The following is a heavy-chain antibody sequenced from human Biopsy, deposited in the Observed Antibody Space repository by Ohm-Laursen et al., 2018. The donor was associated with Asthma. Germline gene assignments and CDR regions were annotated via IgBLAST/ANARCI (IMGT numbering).Heavy chain of an antibody. D-gene: IGHD6-19*01. CDR2: IYYSGST. V-gene: IGHV4-31*03. J-gene: IGHJ5*02. CDR3: ARASVAASSNWFDP. Sequence: TLSLTCTVSGGSITSGGCCWNWIRQHPVKGLEWIGHIYYSGSTYYNPSLKSRVSISLDTSKNQFSLSLTSVTAADTAVYYCARASVAASSNWFDPWGQGTPVTVSS. CDR1: GGSITSGGCC.